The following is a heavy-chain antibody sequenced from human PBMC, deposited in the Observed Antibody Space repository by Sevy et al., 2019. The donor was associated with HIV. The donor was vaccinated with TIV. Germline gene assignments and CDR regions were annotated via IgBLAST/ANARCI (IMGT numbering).Heavy chain of an antibody. V-gene: IGHV3-72*01. CDR1: GFTFSDHY. J-gene: IGHJ4*02. Sequence: GGSLRLSCAASGFTFSDHYMDWVRQAPGKGLEWVGRIRNKANSHTTEYAASVKGRLTISRDDSKNSLYLQMNSLKTEDTAVYYCARVTAVADLYFDYWGQGTLVTVSS. CDR3: ARVTAVADLYFDY. D-gene: IGHD6-19*01. CDR2: IRNKANSHTT.